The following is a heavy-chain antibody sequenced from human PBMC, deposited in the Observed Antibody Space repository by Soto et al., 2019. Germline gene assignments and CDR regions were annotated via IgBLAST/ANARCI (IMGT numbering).Heavy chain of an antibody. CDR3: ARGKWLLAGYYYGMDV. J-gene: IGHJ6*02. CDR2: IYWNDDK. V-gene: IGHV2-5*01. D-gene: IGHD3-22*01. CDR1: GFSLSTSGVG. Sequence: GSGPTLVNPTQTLTLTCTFSGFSLSTSGVGVGWIRQPPGKALEWLALIYWNDDKRYSPSLKSRLTITKDTSKNQVVLTMTNMDPVDTATYYCARGKWLLAGYYYGMDVWGQGTTVTVSS.